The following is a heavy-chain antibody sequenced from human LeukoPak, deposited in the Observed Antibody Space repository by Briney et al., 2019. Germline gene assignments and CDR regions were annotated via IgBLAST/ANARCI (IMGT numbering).Heavy chain of an antibody. CDR1: GFTFSSYA. V-gene: IGHV3-23*01. CDR2: IASGGGTT. CDR3: AKSGKARIAVAGADY. Sequence: GGSLRLSCAASGFTFSSYAMTWVLQAAGKGLEWVSAIASGGGTTYYADSVKGRFTISRDNSKNTLYLQMNSLRAEDTAVYYCAKSGKARIAVAGADYWGQGTPVTVSS. D-gene: IGHD6-19*01. J-gene: IGHJ4*02.